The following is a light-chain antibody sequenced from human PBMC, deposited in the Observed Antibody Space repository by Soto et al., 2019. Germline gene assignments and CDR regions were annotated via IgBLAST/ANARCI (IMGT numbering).Light chain of an antibody. CDR3: QQYGTSSWT. CDR2: GAS. Sequence: EFVLTQSPGTLSLSPGERATLSCRASQSISSSYLAWYQQKPGQAPRLLIYGASSRATGIPDRFSGSGSGTDFTLTISRLDPEDFAVYYCQQYGTSSWTFGQGTKVEIK. J-gene: IGKJ1*01. CDR1: QSISSSY. V-gene: IGKV3-20*01.